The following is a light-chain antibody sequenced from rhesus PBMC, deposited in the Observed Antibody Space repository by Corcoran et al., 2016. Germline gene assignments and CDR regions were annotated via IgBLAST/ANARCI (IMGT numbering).Light chain of an antibody. Sequence: DIQMTQSPSSLSASVGDTVTITCRASQSTVSWIAWYQQKPGNAPKVLIDKAASLQSGGPSRFSGGGSGTDFTLNINRLQSEDFATYYCQQYGSRPPTFGQGTKVEFQ. CDR3: QQYGSRPPT. CDR1: QSTVSW. J-gene: IGKJ1*01. V-gene: IGKV1-22*01. CDR2: KAA.